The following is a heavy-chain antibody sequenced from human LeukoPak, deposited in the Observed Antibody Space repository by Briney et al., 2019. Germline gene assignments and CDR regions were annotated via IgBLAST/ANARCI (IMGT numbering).Heavy chain of an antibody. J-gene: IGHJ4*02. D-gene: IGHD4-11*01. Sequence: GGSLRLSCAASGFTTSNYWMSWVRQAPGKGLEWVANIKQDGSEKYYVDSVKGRFTISRDNAKNSLYLQMNSLKTEDTAVYYCATLYSDYPAIFHFWGRGTLVTVSS. CDR1: GFTTSNYW. CDR3: ATLYSDYPAIFHF. CDR2: IKQDGSEK. V-gene: IGHV3-7*03.